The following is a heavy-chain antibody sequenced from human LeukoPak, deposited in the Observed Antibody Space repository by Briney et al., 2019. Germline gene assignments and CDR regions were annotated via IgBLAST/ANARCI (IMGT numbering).Heavy chain of an antibody. CDR1: GGTFSSYA. D-gene: IGHD3-22*01. CDR3: ARPPLPYYYDSSGTKGYAFDI. V-gene: IGHV1-69*05. Sequence: GASVKVSCKASGGTFSSYAISWVRQAPGQGLEWMGVIIPIFGTANYAQKFQGRVTTTTDESTSTAYMVLSSLRSEDTAVYYCARPPLPYYYDSSGTKGYAFDIWGQGTMVTVSS. J-gene: IGHJ3*02. CDR2: IIPIFGTA.